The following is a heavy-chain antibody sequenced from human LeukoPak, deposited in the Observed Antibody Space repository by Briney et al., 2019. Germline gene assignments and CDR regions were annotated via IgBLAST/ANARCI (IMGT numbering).Heavy chain of an antibody. D-gene: IGHD2-2*01. V-gene: IGHV1-8*01. CDR3: ARDLGYCSSASCLYSYYYYMDV. Sequence: ASVEVSCKASGYTFTSYDINWVRQATGQGLEWMGWMNPNRGNTGYAQKFQGRVTMTRNTSISTAYMELSSLRSEDTAVYYCARDLGYCSSASCLYSYYYYMDVWGKRTTVTVSS. J-gene: IGHJ6*03. CDR2: MNPNRGNT. CDR1: GYTFTSYD.